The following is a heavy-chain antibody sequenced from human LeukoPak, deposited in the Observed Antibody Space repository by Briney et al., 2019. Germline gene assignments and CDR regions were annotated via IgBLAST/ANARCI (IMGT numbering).Heavy chain of an antibody. CDR3: AKGQAAIDY. Sequence: GGSLRLSCAASGFTFSSYAMSWVRQAPGKGPEWVSAISGSGVSTYFADSVKGRSTISRDNSKNTLYLQMNSLRAEDTAVYYCAKGQAAIDYWGQGTLVTVSS. CDR1: GFTFSSYA. V-gene: IGHV3-23*01. D-gene: IGHD2-15*01. CDR2: ISGSGVST. J-gene: IGHJ4*02.